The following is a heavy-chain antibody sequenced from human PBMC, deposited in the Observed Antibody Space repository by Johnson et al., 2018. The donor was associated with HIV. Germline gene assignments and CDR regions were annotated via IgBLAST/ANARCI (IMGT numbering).Heavy chain of an antibody. V-gene: IGHV3-30*18. CDR1: GFMFSNYG. CDR2: ISYDGSNK. J-gene: IGHJ3*02. Sequence: VQLVESGGGVVQPGRSLRLSCAASGFMFSNYGMHWVRQAPGKGLEWVAVISYDGSNKNYADSVKGRFTLSRDNSKNTLYLQMKSLRGEDTAVYYCAKGDSSSWLSAFDIWGQGTMVTVSS. D-gene: IGHD6-13*01. CDR3: AKGDSSSWLSAFDI.